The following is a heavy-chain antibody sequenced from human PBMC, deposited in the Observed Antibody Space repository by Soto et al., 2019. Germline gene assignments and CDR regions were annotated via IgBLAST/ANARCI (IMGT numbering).Heavy chain of an antibody. D-gene: IGHD3-10*01. CDR3: AREGPMVRFDY. CDR1: GGTLRSHG. V-gene: IGHV1-69*13. CDR2: IIPIFGTA. J-gene: IGHJ4*02. Sequence: GPPGKVSRKASGGTLRSHGISRVGQAPGQGLEWMGGIIPIFGTANYAQKFQGGVTITADESTSTAYMELSSLRSEDTAVYYCAREGPMVRFDYWGQGTLVTVSS.